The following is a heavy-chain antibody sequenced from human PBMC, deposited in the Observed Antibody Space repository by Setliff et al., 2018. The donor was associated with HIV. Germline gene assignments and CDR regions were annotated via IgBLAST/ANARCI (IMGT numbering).Heavy chain of an antibody. CDR3: ARATATWLVDN. CDR1: GGSISSSNW. V-gene: IGHV4-4*02. D-gene: IGHD2-15*01. J-gene: IGHJ4*02. Sequence: SETLSLTCAVSGGSISSSNWWSWVRQPPGKGLEWIGTLNHGGTTDYNPSLKSRVTISTDASKNQFSLKLSSVTTADTAVYYCARATATWLVDNWGQGTLVTVSS. CDR2: LNHGGTT.